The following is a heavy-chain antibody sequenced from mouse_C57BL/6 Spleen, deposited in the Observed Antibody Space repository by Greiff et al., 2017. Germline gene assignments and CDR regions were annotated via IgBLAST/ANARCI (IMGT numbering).Heavy chain of an antibody. Sequence: QVQLQQSGAELVKPGASVTISCKASGYAFSSYWMSWVKQRPGQGLEWIGEIYPGDGDTYYNGKFKGKATLTADQSSSTAYMELSSLTSEDAGVYFCARSHHRYFDVWGTGTTVTVSS. CDR1: GYAFSSYW. J-gene: IGHJ1*03. CDR2: IYPGDGDT. CDR3: ARSHHRYFDV. V-gene: IGHV1-80*01.